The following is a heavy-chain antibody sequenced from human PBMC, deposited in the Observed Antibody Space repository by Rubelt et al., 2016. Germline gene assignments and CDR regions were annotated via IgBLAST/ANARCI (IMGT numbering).Heavy chain of an antibody. CDR3: GQGLYDAFDM. V-gene: IGHV4-39*01. D-gene: IGHD2-15*01. J-gene: IGHJ3*02. CDR2: TYFGGSA. Sequence: QVQMQESGPGLVKPSETLSLTCAVSGASISSRAYYWGWVRQPPGKGLEWIGGTYFGGSAQYHPSLKSRVSISVDTSKNQFYLKLTSVTAADTAVYYCGQGLYDAFDMWGQGKMVSVSS. CDR1: GASISSRAYY.